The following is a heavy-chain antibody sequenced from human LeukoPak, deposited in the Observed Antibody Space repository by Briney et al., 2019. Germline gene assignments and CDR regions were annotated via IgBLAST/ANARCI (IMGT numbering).Heavy chain of an antibody. Sequence: GGSLRLSCGASGFTFSSCSINWVRQAPGKGLEWLSYISSGSGTIYYADSVKGRFTISRDNAKNSLYLQMNSLRAEDTAVYYCAKDESQWQGEHWGQGTLVTVSS. CDR2: ISSGSGTI. J-gene: IGHJ1*01. CDR3: AKDESQWQGEH. D-gene: IGHD6-19*01. V-gene: IGHV3-48*04. CDR1: GFTFSSCS.